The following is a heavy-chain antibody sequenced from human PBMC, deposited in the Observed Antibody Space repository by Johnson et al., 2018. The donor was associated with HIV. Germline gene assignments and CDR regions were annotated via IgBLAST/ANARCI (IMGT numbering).Heavy chain of an antibody. V-gene: IGHV3-30-3*01. CDR2: ISYDGSNK. D-gene: IGHD6-19*01. CDR1: GFTFSSYA. CDR3: ARDPSSGPITDACDI. Sequence: QVQLVESGGGVVQPGRSLRLSCAASGFTFSSYAMHWVRQAPGKGLEWVAVISYDGSNKYYADSVKGRFTISRDNSKNTLYLQMNSLRAEDTAVYYCARDPSSGPITDACDIWGQGTMVTVS. J-gene: IGHJ3*02.